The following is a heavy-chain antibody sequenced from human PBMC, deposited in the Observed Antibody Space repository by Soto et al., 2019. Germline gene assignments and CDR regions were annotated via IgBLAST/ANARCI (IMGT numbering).Heavy chain of an antibody. Sequence: GGSLRLSCAASGFTFSDYYMTWIRQPPGKGLEWVSYISGSGTTIYYADSVKGRFTVSRDNARNSLYLQMNSLRAEDTAFYYCASDPYYYASGYWGQGTLVTAPQ. J-gene: IGHJ4*02. CDR1: GFTFSDYY. CDR2: ISGSGTTI. V-gene: IGHV3-11*01. CDR3: ASDPYYYASGY. D-gene: IGHD3-10*01.